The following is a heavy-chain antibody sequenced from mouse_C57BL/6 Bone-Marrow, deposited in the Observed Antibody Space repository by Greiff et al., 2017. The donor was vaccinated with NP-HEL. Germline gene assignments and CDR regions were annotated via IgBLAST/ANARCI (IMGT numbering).Heavy chain of an antibody. CDR1: GYAFSSSW. CDR3: ASLLRFDY. J-gene: IGHJ2*01. Sequence: QVQLQQPGPELVKPGASVKISCKASGYAFSSSWMNWVKQRPGKGLEWIGRIYPGDGDTNYNGKFKGKATLTSDKSSSTAYMQLSSLTSEDSAVYFCASLLRFDYWGQGTTLTVSS. D-gene: IGHD1-1*01. CDR2: IYPGDGDT. V-gene: IGHV1-82*01.